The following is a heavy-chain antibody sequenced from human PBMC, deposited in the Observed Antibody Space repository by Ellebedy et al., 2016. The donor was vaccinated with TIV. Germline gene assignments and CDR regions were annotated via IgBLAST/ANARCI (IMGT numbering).Heavy chain of an antibody. CDR1: GYTFTGYY. V-gene: IGHV1-2*02. D-gene: IGHD1-20*01. J-gene: IGHJ5*02. CDR3: ARGLGEVTGTTHWFNP. Sequence: ASVKVSXXASGYTFTGYYMHWVRQAPGQGLEWMGWINPNSGGTNYAQKFQGRVTMTRDTSISTAYMELSSLRSEDTAVYYCARGLGEVTGTTHWFNPWGQGTLVTVSS. CDR2: INPNSGGT.